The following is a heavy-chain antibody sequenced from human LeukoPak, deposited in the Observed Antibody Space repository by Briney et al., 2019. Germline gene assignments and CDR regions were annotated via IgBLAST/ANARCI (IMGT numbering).Heavy chain of an antibody. CDR2: INPNSGGT. CDR3: ARDQGLGEYYFDY. Sequence: ASVKVSCKASGYTFTGYYMHWVRQAPGQGLEWMGWINPNSGGTNYAQKFQGRVTMTRDTSISTAYMELSRLRSDGTAVYYCARDQGLGEYYFDYWGQGTLVTVSS. J-gene: IGHJ4*02. CDR1: GYTFTGYY. D-gene: IGHD6-25*01. V-gene: IGHV1-2*02.